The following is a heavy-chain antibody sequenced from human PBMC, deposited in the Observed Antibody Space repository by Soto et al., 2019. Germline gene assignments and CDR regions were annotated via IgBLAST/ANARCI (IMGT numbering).Heavy chain of an antibody. J-gene: IGHJ4*02. CDR3: GRGGRGGHYYVDY. CDR2: ITGDGSDS. V-gene: IGHV3-74*01. D-gene: IGHD3-10*02. Sequence: EVQLVESGGGLVQPGGSLRLSCAASGFTFTTYWMYWVSQAPGEGLVWVSRITGDGSDSTYADSVKGRFTISRDNAKNTLYLQMNSLRAEDTALYYCGRGGRGGHYYVDYWGKGTLVTVSS. CDR1: GFTFTTYW.